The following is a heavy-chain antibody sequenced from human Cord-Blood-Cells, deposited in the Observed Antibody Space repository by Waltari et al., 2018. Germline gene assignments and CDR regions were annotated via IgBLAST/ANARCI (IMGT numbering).Heavy chain of an antibody. Sequence: QVQLQESGPGLVKPSETLSLTCAVSGYSISSGYYWGWIRQPPGKGLEWIGSIYPSGSTYYNPSLKSRVTISVDTSKNQFSLKLSSVTAADTAVYYCARESPYCTGGVCYTDAFDIWGQGTMVTVSS. J-gene: IGHJ3*02. D-gene: IGHD2-8*02. V-gene: IGHV4-38-2*02. CDR3: ARESPYCTGGVCYTDAFDI. CDR1: GYSISSGYY. CDR2: IYPSGST.